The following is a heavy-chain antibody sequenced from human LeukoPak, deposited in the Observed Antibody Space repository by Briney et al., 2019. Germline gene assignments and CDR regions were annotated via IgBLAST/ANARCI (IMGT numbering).Heavy chain of an antibody. CDR1: GGSISSSNW. D-gene: IGHD3-16*02. V-gene: IGHV4-4*02. CDR3: ASRPYVWGSYRYSDY. CDR2: IYHSGST. Sequence: SETLSLTCAVSGGSISSSNWWSWVRQPPGKGLEWIGEIYHSGSTNYNPSLKSRVTISVDKSKNQFSLKLSSVTAADTAVYYCASRPYVWGSYRYSDYWGQGTLVTVSS. J-gene: IGHJ4*02.